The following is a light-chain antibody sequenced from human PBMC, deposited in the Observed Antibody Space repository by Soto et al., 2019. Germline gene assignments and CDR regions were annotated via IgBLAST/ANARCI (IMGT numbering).Light chain of an antibody. V-gene: IGLV1-40*01. Sequence: QSVLTQPPSVSGAPGQRVTISCTWSSSNIGAGYDVHWYQQLPGTAPKLLIYGNSNRPSGVPDRFSGSKSGTSASLAITGLQAEDEADYYCQSYDSSLRGVVFGGGTKVTVL. CDR3: QSYDSSLRGVV. CDR2: GNS. J-gene: IGLJ2*01. CDR1: SSNIGAGYD.